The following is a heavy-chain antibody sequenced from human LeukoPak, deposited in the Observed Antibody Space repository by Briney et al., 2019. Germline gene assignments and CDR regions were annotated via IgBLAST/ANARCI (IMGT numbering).Heavy chain of an antibody. J-gene: IGHJ3*02. Sequence: ASVTVSCKASGYTFTSYSMHWVRQAPGQKLEWMGWINAGNGNTKYSQKFQGRVTITRDTSASTAYMELSRMRTEDTAVYYCARASGRYYKDAFDIWGQGTMVTVSS. CDR3: ARASGRYYKDAFDI. CDR2: INAGNGNT. CDR1: GYTFTSYS. V-gene: IGHV1-3*01. D-gene: IGHD3-10*01.